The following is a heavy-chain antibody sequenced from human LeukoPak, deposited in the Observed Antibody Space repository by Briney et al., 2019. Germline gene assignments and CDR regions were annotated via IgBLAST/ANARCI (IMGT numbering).Heavy chain of an antibody. Sequence: APVKVSCKASGYTFSNYVIIWVRQAPGQGLEWMGWISAYNGNTNYAQNLQGRVTMTTDTSTSTAYMELRSLRSDDTAVYYCARVRSSWPDDAFDIWGQGTMVTVSS. D-gene: IGHD6-13*01. CDR3: ARVRSSWPDDAFDI. CDR2: ISAYNGNT. CDR1: GYTFSNYV. J-gene: IGHJ3*02. V-gene: IGHV1-18*01.